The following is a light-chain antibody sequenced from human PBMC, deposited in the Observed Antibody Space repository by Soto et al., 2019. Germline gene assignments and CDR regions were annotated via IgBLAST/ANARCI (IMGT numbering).Light chain of an antibody. Sequence: IVLTRSPATLSLSAWKRATLSGRASQNISSYLLWYQQKPGQAPRLLIYDVSTRATGIPARFSGSGSGTDFTLTISSLEPEDFAVYYCQQRSNWPRTFGQGTKVDIK. CDR2: DVS. CDR3: QQRSNWPRT. CDR1: QNISSY. V-gene: IGKV3-11*01. J-gene: IGKJ1*01.